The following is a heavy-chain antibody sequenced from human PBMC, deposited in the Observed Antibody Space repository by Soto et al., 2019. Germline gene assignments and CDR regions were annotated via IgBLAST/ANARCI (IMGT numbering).Heavy chain of an antibody. J-gene: IGHJ6*02. CDR3: AKDFPDIVVVPAADGMDV. V-gene: IGHV3-23*01. CDR2: ISRSGGST. Sequence: EVQLLESGGDLVQPGGSLRLSCAASGVTFRIYGMSWIRQAPGKGLEWVSSISRSGGSTYYTDSVRGRFTISRDNSKSTLYLQMNSLRVEDTAVYYCAKDFPDIVVVPAADGMDVWGQGTTVTVSS. CDR1: GVTFRIYG. D-gene: IGHD2-2*01.